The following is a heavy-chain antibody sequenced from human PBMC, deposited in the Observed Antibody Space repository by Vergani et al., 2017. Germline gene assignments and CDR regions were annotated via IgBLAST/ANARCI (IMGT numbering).Heavy chain of an antibody. D-gene: IGHD2-15*01. CDR1: GGSISSYY. Sequence: QVQLQESGPGLVKPSETLSLTCTVSGGSISSYYWSWIRQPPGKGLEWIGYIYYSGSTNDNPSLKSQVTISVDTSKNQFSLKLSSVTAADTAVYYCARGLGYCSGDSGLIPILGYYYYMDVWGKGTTVTVSS. CDR3: ARGLGYCSGDSGLIPILGYYYYMDV. J-gene: IGHJ6*03. CDR2: IYYSGST. V-gene: IGHV4-59*01.